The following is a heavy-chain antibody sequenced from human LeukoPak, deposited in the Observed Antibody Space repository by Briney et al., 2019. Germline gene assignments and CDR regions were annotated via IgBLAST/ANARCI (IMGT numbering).Heavy chain of an antibody. CDR3: AREGGYSSSWYNYYYYYGMDV. Sequence: SQTLSLTRAISGDSVSSNSAAWNWIRQSPSRGLEWLGRTYYRSKWYNDYAVSVKSRITINPDTSKNQFSLQLNSVTPEDTAVYYCAREGGYSSSWYNYYYYYGMDVWGQGTTVTVSS. V-gene: IGHV6-1*01. CDR1: GDSVSSNSAA. D-gene: IGHD6-13*01. CDR2: TYYRSKWYN. J-gene: IGHJ6*02.